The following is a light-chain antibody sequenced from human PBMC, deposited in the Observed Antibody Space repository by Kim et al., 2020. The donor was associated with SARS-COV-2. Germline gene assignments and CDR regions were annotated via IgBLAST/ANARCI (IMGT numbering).Light chain of an antibody. CDR2: GSY. CDR3: QQRSDWPLI. Sequence: PGDTATLSCRASQSISSYLAWYQQNPGQAPRLIIYGSYNRATGIPVRFSGSRSGTDFTLTISSLEPEDFAVYFCQQRSDWPLIFGGGTKVDIK. J-gene: IGKJ4*01. CDR1: QSISSY. V-gene: IGKV3-11*01.